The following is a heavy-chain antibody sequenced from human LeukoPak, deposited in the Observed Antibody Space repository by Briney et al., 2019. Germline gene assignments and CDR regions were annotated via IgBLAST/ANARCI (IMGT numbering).Heavy chain of an antibody. CDR3: ARDREQLVPPGWFDP. J-gene: IGHJ5*02. V-gene: IGHV3-7*01. CDR2: IKQDGSEK. CDR1: GFTFSSYW. D-gene: IGHD6-6*01. Sequence: GGSLRLSCAASGFTFSSYWMSWVRQAPGKGLEWVANIKQDGSEKYYVDSVKGRFTISRDNAKNSLYLQMNSLRAEDTAVYYCARDREQLVPPGWFDPWGQGTLVTVS.